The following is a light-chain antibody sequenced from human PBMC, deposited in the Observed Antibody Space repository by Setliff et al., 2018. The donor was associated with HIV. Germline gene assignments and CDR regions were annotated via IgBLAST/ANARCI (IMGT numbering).Light chain of an antibody. V-gene: IGLV1-44*01. J-gene: IGLJ1*01. CDR1: TSNIGSNS. Sequence: QSVLTQPPSASGTPGQTVTISCSGSTSNIGSNSVNWYQQLPGMAPKLLIYSDNQRPSGVPDRFSGSKSGTSASLAINGLQSEDEADYYCAAWDDSLNGFYVFGTGTKVPS. CDR2: SDN. CDR3: AAWDDSLNGFYV.